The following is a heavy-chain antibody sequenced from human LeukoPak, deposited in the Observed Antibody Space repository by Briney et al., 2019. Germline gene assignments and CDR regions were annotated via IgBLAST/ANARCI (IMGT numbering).Heavy chain of an antibody. V-gene: IGHV1-69*13. J-gene: IGHJ6*02. D-gene: IGHD1-1*01. CDR2: IIPIFGTA. CDR3: ARDRGTTGMNRNYYYYGMDV. CDR1: GGTFSSYA. Sequence: SVKVSCKAFGGTFSSYAISWVRQAPGQGLEWMGGIIPIFGTANYAQKFQGRVTITADESTSTAYMELSSLRSEDTAVYYCARDRGTTGMNRNYYYYGMDVWGQGTTVTVSS.